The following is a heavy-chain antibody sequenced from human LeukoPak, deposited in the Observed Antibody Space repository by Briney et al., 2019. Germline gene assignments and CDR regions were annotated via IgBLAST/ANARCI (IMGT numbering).Heavy chain of an antibody. CDR1: GFTFGVYW. CDR3: ARIDYGDYLWYFDL. CDR2: MNVDGSEK. J-gene: IGHJ2*01. D-gene: IGHD4-17*01. V-gene: IGHV3-7*01. Sequence: GGSLRLSCAASGFTFGVYWMSWVRQAPGKGLEWVANMNVDGSEKYYVASAVGRFTISRDNAKNSLYLQMNSLRAEDTAVYYCARIDYGDYLWYFDLWGRGTLVTVSS.